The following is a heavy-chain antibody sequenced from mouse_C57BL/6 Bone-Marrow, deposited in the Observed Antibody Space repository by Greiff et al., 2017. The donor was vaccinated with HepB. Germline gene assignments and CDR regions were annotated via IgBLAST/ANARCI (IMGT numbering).Heavy chain of an antibody. Sequence: QVQLQQPGAELVKPGASVKVSCKASGYTFTSYWMHWVKQRPGQGLEWIGRIHPSDSDTNYNQKFKGKATLTVDKSSSTAYMQRSSLTSEDSAVYYCAIWGLRPWFAYWGQGTLVTVSA. V-gene: IGHV1-74*01. CDR2: IHPSDSDT. D-gene: IGHD2-4*01. CDR1: GYTFTSYW. CDR3: AIWGLRPWFAY. J-gene: IGHJ3*01.